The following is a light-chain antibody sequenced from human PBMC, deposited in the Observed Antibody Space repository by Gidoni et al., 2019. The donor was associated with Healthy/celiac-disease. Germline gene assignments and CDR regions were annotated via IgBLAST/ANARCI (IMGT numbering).Light chain of an antibody. V-gene: IGKV1-39*01. CDR1: QSLDRF. Sequence: VHMTPSPPSLSATIGDQVTITCRASQSLDRFLNGYQPIQGKAPKLLIYAASTLQSGFPSRFSGRGSGTKFTLTITSLNPEVSETYICQQGQGTPWTFGQGTKVEIK. CDR3: QQGQGTPWT. J-gene: IGKJ1*01. CDR2: AAS.